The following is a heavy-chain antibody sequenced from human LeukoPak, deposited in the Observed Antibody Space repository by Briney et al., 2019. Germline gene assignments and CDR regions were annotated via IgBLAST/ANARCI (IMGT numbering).Heavy chain of an antibody. D-gene: IGHD3-22*01. J-gene: IGHJ4*02. CDR1: GFTFSSYS. CDR2: ISGSGDST. CDR3: TTLSYDSRDQTARSLDY. V-gene: IGHV3-23*01. Sequence: GGSLRLSCAASGFTFSSYSMNWVRQAPGKGLEWVSAISGSGDSTYYADSVKGLFTISRDNSKNTLYLQMNSLKTEDTAVYYCTTLSYDSRDQTARSLDYWGQGSLVTVSS.